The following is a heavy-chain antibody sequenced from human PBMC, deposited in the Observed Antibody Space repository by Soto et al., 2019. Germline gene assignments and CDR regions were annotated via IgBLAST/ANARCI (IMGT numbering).Heavy chain of an antibody. J-gene: IGHJ6*02. D-gene: IGHD3-22*01. Sequence: QMQLVQSGPEVKKPGTSVKVSCKASGFTFTSSAVQWVRQARGQRLEWIGWIVVGSGSTNYAQKFQERVTITRDMSTSTAYMELSSLRSEDTAVYYCAAHYYDSSGFDGMDVWGQGTTVTVSS. CDR2: IVVGSGST. CDR3: AAHYYDSSGFDGMDV. V-gene: IGHV1-58*01. CDR1: GFTFTSSA.